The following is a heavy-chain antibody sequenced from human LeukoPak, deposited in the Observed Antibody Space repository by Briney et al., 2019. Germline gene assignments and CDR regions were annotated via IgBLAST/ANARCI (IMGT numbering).Heavy chain of an antibody. CDR1: GFNFFNYA. J-gene: IGHJ4*02. CDR3: VKGPRPDITVAHTAEK. CDR2: ITGRGDST. V-gene: IGHV3-23*01. D-gene: IGHD6-19*01. Sequence: GGSLRLSCAASGFNFFNYAMSCVRQVPGKGLEWVSTITGRGDSTYVADSVKGRVTISRDNSKNSLFLQMNSVRAEDTAVYYCVKGPRPDITVAHTAEKWGQGTLVTVSS.